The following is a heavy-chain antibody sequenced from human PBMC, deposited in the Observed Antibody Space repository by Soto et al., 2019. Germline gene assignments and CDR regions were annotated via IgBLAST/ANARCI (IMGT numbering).Heavy chain of an antibody. J-gene: IGHJ4*02. CDR3: AKDPYSYGSAPFAY. CDR2: ISYDGSNK. CDR1: GFTFSSYG. Sequence: GGSLRLSCAASGFTFSSYGMHWVRQAPGKGLEWVAVISYDGSNKYYADSVKGRFTISRDNSKNTLYLQMNSLRAEDTAVYYYAKDPYSYGSAPFAYWGKGTLVPVSS. V-gene: IGHV3-30*18. D-gene: IGHD3-10*01.